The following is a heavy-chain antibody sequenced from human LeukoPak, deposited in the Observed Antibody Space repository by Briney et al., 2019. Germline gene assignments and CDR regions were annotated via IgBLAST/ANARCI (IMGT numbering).Heavy chain of an antibody. CDR1: GFTFSTYN. CDR2: ISGSSSYI. J-gene: IGHJ4*02. CDR3: ARVPVDRCPGSTCYPNFDS. D-gene: IGHD2-15*01. Sequence: GGSLRLSCAAPGFTFSTYNMNWVRQAPGKGLEWVSSISGSSSYIYYADSVKGRFSISRDNAKNSLYLQMNSLRAEDTAVYYCARVPVDRCPGSTCYPNFDSWGQGTLVTVSS. V-gene: IGHV3-21*01.